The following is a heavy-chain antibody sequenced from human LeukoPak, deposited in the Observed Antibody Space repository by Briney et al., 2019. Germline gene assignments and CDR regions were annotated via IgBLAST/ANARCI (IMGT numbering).Heavy chain of an antibody. J-gene: IGHJ4*02. D-gene: IGHD6-19*01. CDR2: INHSGAT. Sequence: NPSETLSLTCAGSGGAFTGYYWSWIRQPPCNGLEWIGEINHSGATNYNPSLKSRVTISVDTSKNQFSLRLTSVSAADTGFYSCATPTRGGIAVTGTFGHWGQGTQVTVSS. CDR3: ATPTRGGIAVTGTFGH. CDR1: GGAFTGYY. V-gene: IGHV4-34*01.